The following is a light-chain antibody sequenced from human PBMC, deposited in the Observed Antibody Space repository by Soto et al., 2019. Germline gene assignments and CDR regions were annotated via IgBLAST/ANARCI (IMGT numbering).Light chain of an antibody. V-gene: IGKV3-11*01. CDR3: QQRSQWPRGT. CDR2: DAS. Sequence: EIVLTQSPATLSLSPGERATLSCRASQSVSSYLAWYQQKPGQAPRLLIYDASNRATGIPARFSGSGSGTDFNLTISSLEPEDFAVYYCQQRSQWPRGTFGQGTKVEIK. J-gene: IGKJ1*01. CDR1: QSVSSY.